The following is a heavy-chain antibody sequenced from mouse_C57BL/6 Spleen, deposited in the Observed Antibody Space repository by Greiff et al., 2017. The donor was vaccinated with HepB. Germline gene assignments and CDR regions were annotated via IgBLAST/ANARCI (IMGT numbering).Heavy chain of an antibody. Sequence: QVQLQQSGAELARPGASVKLSCKASGYTFTSYGISWVKQRTGQGLEWIGEIYPRSGNTYYNEKFKGKATLTADKSSSTAYMELRSLTSEDSAVHVCARYGNSLYYAMDYWGQGTSVTVSS. V-gene: IGHV1-81*01. CDR3: ARYGNSLYYAMDY. CDR2: IYPRSGNT. D-gene: IGHD2-1*01. CDR1: GYTFTSYG. J-gene: IGHJ4*01.